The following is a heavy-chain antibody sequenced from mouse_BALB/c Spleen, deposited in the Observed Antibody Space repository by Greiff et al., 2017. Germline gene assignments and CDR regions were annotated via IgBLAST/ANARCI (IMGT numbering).Heavy chain of an antibody. CDR3: TRGRYAWFAY. CDR1: GYTFTSYY. D-gene: IGHD2-14*01. V-gene: IGHV1S81*02. Sequence: VQLQESGAELVKPGASVKLSCKASGYTFTSYYMYWVKQRPGQGPEWIGEINPSNGGTNFNEKFKSKATLTVDKSSSTAYMQLSSLTSEDSAVYYCTRGRYAWFAYWGQGTLVTVSA. CDR2: INPSNGGT. J-gene: IGHJ3*01.